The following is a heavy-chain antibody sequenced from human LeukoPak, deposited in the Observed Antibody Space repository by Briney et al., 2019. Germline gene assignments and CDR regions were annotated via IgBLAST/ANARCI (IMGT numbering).Heavy chain of an antibody. D-gene: IGHD3-22*01. CDR2: IYYSGST. CDR3: ARLGGYSHAFDI. Sequence: MTSETLSLTCTVSGGSISSGGYYWSWIRQHPGKGLEWIGYIYYSGSTYYNPSLKSRVTISVDTSKNQFSLKLSSVTAADTAVYYSARLGGYSHAFDIWGQGTMVTVSS. J-gene: IGHJ3*02. CDR1: GGSISSGGYY. V-gene: IGHV4-31*03.